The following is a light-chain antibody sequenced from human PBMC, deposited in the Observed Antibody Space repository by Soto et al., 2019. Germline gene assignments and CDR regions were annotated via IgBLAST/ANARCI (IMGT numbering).Light chain of an antibody. CDR2: GAS. CDR3: QQYNNWPLT. Sequence: EIVMTQSPATLSVSPGERATLSCRASQSVNNNLAWYQQKPGQAPRLLIYGASARTTGIPGRFSGSGSGTEFTLTISSLQSEYFAVYYCQQYNNWPLTFGGGTKVEIK. J-gene: IGKJ4*01. V-gene: IGKV3-15*01. CDR1: QSVNNN.